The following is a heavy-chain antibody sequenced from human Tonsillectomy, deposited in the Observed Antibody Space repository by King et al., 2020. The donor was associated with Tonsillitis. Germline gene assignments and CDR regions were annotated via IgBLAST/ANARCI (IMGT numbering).Heavy chain of an antibody. D-gene: IGHD2-15*01. Sequence: VQLVESGGGLVQPGGSLRLSCAASGFTFSSYGMNWVRQAPGKGLEWVSYISSSSSFIYYADFVKGRFTISRDNAKNSLYLQMNSLRVEDTAVYYCARDNSVVVVPNWFDPWGQGTLVTVSS. V-gene: IGHV3-48*01. CDR2: ISSSSSFI. CDR1: GFTFSSYG. J-gene: IGHJ5*02. CDR3: ARDNSVVVVPNWFDP.